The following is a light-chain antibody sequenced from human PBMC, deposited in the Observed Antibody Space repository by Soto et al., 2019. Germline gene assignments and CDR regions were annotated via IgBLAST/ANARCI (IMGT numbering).Light chain of an antibody. CDR1: QSVGST. V-gene: IGKV3-15*01. Sequence: EIVMTQSPATLSVSPGERATLSCRASQSVGSTLAWYQQKPGQAPRLLIYGASTRATGVPARFGGSGSGTEFTLTISSLQSEDFAVYYCQQYNNWPPAAFGQGTKLEIK. CDR3: QQYNNWPPAA. J-gene: IGKJ2*01. CDR2: GAS.